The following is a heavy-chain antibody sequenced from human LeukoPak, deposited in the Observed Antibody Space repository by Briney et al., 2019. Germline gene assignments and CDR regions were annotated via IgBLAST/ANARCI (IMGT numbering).Heavy chain of an antibody. J-gene: IGHJ4*02. CDR3: ARDEYDILTDYDY. V-gene: IGHV3-21*01. D-gene: IGHD3-9*01. CDR1: GFTFSNYS. CDR2: IGTTGSYI. Sequence: PGGSLRLSCAASGFTFSNYSMNWVRQAPGKGLERVSSIGTTGSYIFYADSVKGRFTISRDNAKNTLYLQMNSLRAEDTAVYYCARDEYDILTDYDYWGQGILVTVSS.